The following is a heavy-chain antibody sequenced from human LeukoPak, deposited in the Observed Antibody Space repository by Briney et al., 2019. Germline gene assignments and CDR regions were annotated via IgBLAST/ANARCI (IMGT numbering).Heavy chain of an antibody. CDR3: ARKYYYDSSGQEGDY. CDR1: GFTFSSYS. V-gene: IGHV3-21*01. J-gene: IGHJ4*02. CDR2: ISSSSSYI. Sequence: PGGSLRLSCAASGFTFSSYSMNWVRQAPGKGLEWVSSISSSSSYIYYADSVKGRFTISRDNAKNSLYLQVNSLRAEDTAVYYCARKYYYDSSGQEGDYWGQGTLVTVSS. D-gene: IGHD3-22*01.